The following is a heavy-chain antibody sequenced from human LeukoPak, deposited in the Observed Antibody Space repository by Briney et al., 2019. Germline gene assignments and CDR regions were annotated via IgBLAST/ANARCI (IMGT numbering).Heavy chain of an antibody. Sequence: GGSLRLSCAASGFTFSSYSMNWVRQAPGKGLEWVSGISWNSGSIDYADSVKGRFTISRDNAKNSLYLQTNSLRVEDTAFYYCAKDNRRHYTSGPNPDSLHWGQGALVTVSS. CDR3: AKDNRRHYTSGPNPDSLH. J-gene: IGHJ4*02. D-gene: IGHD6-19*01. CDR2: ISWNSGSI. CDR1: GFTFSSYS. V-gene: IGHV3-9*01.